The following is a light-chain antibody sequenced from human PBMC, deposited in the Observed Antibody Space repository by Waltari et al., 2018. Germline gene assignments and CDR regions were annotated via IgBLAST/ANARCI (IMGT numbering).Light chain of an antibody. CDR3: QQYYNSPRT. CDR1: QTLTTY. CDR2: AAS. J-gene: IGKJ1*01. V-gene: IGKV1-39*01. Sequence: DIQLTQSPSYLSASVGDRVTITCRASQTLTTYLNWYQQRPGTAPKFLIYAASNLETGVPSRFSGGGSGTDFTLTISSLQAEDVALYYCQQYYNSPRTFGQGTKVEIK.